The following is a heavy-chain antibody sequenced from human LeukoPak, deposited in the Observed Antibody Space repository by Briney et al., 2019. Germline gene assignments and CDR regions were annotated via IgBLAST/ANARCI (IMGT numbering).Heavy chain of an antibody. V-gene: IGHV5-51*07. CDR1: GYSFTTYW. Sequence: GESLKISCKGSGYSFTTYWIGWVHQMPGKGLEWMGIIYPGDSDTRYSPSFQGQVTMTADKSIGTAYLQWSSLKASDTAMYYCARQGMGGGDGSGAFDIWGQGTMVTVSS. J-gene: IGHJ3*02. D-gene: IGHD2-21*02. CDR2: IYPGDSDT. CDR3: ARQGMGGGDGSGAFDI.